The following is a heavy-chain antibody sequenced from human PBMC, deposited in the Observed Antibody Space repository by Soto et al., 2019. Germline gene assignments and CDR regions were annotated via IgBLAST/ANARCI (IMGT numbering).Heavy chain of an antibody. CDR1: GYTFTSYA. Sequence: ASVKFSCKASGYTFTSYAMHWVRQAPGQRLEWMGWINAGNGNTKYSQKFQGRVTITRDTSASTAYMELSSLRSEDTAVYYCARDYYDSSGYPSGMDVWGQGTTVTVSS. V-gene: IGHV1-3*01. D-gene: IGHD3-22*01. J-gene: IGHJ6*02. CDR3: ARDYYDSSGYPSGMDV. CDR2: INAGNGNT.